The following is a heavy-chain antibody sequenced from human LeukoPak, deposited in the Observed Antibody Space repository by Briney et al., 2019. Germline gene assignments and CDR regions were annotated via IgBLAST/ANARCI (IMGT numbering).Heavy chain of an antibody. CDR2: INPNGGGT. J-gene: IGHJ4*02. D-gene: IGHD6-19*01. Sequence: GASVKVSCKASGYTFTGYYMHWVRQAPGQGLEWMGRINPNGGGTDYAQKFQGRVTMTRDASISTAYMELSRLRSDDTAVYYCARHSLAQWLAPPFDYWGQGTLVTVSS. CDR3: ARHSLAQWLAPPFDY. V-gene: IGHV1-2*06. CDR1: GYTFTGYY.